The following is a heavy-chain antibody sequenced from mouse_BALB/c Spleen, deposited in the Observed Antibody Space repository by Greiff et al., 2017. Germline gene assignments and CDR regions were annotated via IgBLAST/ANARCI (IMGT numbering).Heavy chain of an antibody. Sequence: EVKLVESGGGLVQPGGSLRLSCATSGFTFTDYYMSWVRQPPGKALEWLGFIRNKANGYTTEYSASVKGRFTISRDNSQSILYLQMNTLRAEDSATYYCARDYYGYGYFVYWGQGTTLTVSS. CDR2: IRNKANGYTT. D-gene: IGHD1-2*01. CDR1: GFTFTDYY. V-gene: IGHV7-3*02. CDR3: ARDYYGYGYFVY. J-gene: IGHJ2*01.